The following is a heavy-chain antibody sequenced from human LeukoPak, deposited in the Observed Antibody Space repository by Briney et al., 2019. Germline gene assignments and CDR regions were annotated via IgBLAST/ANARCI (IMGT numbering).Heavy chain of an antibody. CDR1: GGSISSSSYY. CDR2: IYYSGST. J-gene: IGHJ4*02. V-gene: IGHV4-61*05. Sequence: SETLSLTCTVSGGSISSSSYYWSWIRQPPGKGLEWIGYIYYSGSTNYNPSLKSRVTISVDTSKNQFSLKLSSVTAADTAVYYCARAQKVKEMATIESIWFDYWGQGTLVTVSS. D-gene: IGHD5-24*01. CDR3: ARAQKVKEMATIESIWFDY.